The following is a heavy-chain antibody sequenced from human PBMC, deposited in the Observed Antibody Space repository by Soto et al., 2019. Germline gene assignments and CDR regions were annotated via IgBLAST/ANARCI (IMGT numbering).Heavy chain of an antibody. D-gene: IGHD1-26*01. J-gene: IGHJ4*02. V-gene: IGHV3-30-3*01. CDR1: GFTFSNYA. CDR2: ISYDGSNK. CDR3: ARAASGSFCGGPNY. Sequence: QVQLVESGGGVVQPGRSLRLSSAASGFTFSNYAMHWVRQAPGKGLDWVAVISYDGSNKYYADSVKGRFTISRDNSKNTLYLQMSSLRAEDTAEYYCARAASGSFCGGPNYLGKGTLVTVSS.